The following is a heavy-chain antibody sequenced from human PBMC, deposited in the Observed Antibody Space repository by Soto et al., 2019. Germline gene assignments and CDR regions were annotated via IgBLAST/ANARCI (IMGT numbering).Heavy chain of an antibody. CDR3: ARAGSGDDYDI. CDR1: GYTFTSYG. J-gene: IGHJ3*02. D-gene: IGHD3-3*01. Sequence: QVQRVQSGAEVKKPVASVKVSCKASGYTFTSYGISWERQAPGQGLEWMGWISAYNGNTNYAQKLQGRVTMTTETYTSTAYMELSSLRSDDTAVYYCARAGSGDDYDIWCQGTMVTVSS. V-gene: IGHV1-18*04. CDR2: ISAYNGNT.